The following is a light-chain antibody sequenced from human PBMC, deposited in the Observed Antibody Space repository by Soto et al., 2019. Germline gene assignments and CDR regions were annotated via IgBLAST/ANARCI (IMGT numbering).Light chain of an antibody. CDR3: SSYTNKDTLL. V-gene: IGLV2-14*03. CDR2: DVT. Sequence: QSALTQPASVSGSPGQSITISCTGTSSDVGGYDQVSWYQQHPGKAPKLIIYDVTVRPSGISRRFSGSKSDNTASLAVSGLQPEDEADYYCSSYTNKDTLLCGGGTKLTVL. CDR1: SSDVGGYDQ. J-gene: IGLJ3*02.